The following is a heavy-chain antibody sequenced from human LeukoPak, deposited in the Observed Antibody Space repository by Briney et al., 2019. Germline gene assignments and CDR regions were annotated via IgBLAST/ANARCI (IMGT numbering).Heavy chain of an antibody. J-gene: IGHJ3*01. Sequence: SETLSLTRPVSCYSISSGYYWGWIRQPPGKGLEWIESIYHSGITYYNLSLKSRVTISVDTSKNQFSLKLSSVTAADTAVYYCARALYCSGGSCNLGDAFDVWGQGTMVTVSS. V-gene: IGHV4-38-2*02. CDR2: IYHSGIT. CDR1: CYSISSGYY. CDR3: ARALYCSGGSCNLGDAFDV. D-gene: IGHD2-15*01.